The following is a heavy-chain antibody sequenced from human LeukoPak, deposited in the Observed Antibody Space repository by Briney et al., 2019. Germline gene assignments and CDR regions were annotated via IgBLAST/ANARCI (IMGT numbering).Heavy chain of an antibody. D-gene: IGHD6-13*01. CDR1: GYSFTSFW. CDR3: ARHMGGYSNSPFDY. J-gene: IGHJ4*02. V-gene: IGHV5-51*01. Sequence: GESLKSSCKGSGYSFTSFWVSWVRQVPGKGREWMGVIYLGDSGTRYSPSLRGQVTISADKSISTAYLQWNSLKASDTAMYFCARHMGGYSNSPFDYWGQGTLVTVSS. CDR2: IYLGDSGT.